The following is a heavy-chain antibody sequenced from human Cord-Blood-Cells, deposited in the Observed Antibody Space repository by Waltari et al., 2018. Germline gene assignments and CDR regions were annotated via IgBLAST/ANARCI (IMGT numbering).Heavy chain of an antibody. J-gene: IGHJ4*02. Sequence: EVQLVDSGGGLVQPGGSLRLSCAASGCTVSSNYMSWVRQAPGKGLGWVSIHYSGGSTYSADSMKGRFTISRHNYKNTLYLQINSVAAEDADVYYCARVTGTYYFDYWGQGTLVTVSS. CDR2: HYSGGST. V-gene: IGHV3-53*04. D-gene: IGHD1-20*01. CDR3: ARVTGTYYFDY. CDR1: GCTVSSNY.